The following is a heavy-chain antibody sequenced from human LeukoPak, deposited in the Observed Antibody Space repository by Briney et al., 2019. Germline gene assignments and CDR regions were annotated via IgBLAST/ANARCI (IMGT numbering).Heavy chain of an antibody. CDR2: MNPDSGKT. V-gene: IGHV1-8*02. Sequence: GASVKVSCKASGYTFTGYYMHWVRQAPGQGLEWMGWMNPDSGKTVYAQKFQGRVIMTSDTSISTAYMELSSLRSDDTAVYYCARGVATDYWGQGTLVTVSS. D-gene: IGHD5-12*01. CDR1: GYTFTGYY. CDR3: ARGVATDY. J-gene: IGHJ4*02.